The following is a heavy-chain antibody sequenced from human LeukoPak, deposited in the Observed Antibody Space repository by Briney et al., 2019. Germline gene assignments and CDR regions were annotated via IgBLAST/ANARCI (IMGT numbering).Heavy chain of an antibody. V-gene: IGHV1-2*02. CDR2: INPNRGGT. Sequence: ASVKVSCKASGYTFTGYYMHWVRQGPGQGLEWMGWINPNRGGTNYAQKFQGRVTMTRDTSISTAYMELSRLRSDDTAVYYCARASYDFWSGYYPAFDYWGQGTLVTVSS. CDR3: ARASYDFWSGYYPAFDY. D-gene: IGHD3-3*01. CDR1: GYTFTGYY. J-gene: IGHJ4*02.